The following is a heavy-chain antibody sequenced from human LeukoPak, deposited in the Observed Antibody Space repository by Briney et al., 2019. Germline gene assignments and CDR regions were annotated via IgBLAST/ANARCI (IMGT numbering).Heavy chain of an antibody. V-gene: IGHV3-21*01. CDR3: ARDLYGDYSFDC. CDR2: SSDSGTYI. Sequence: PARSLRLSCAASGFTFTSDCIHWVRQVQRNVLEWVSCSSDSGTYINYADSMKGRFSISRDNAKNSLYVQMNSLRADETAVYYCARDLYGDYSFDCWGQGTLVTVSS. D-gene: IGHD4-17*01. CDR1: GFTFTSDC. J-gene: IGHJ4*02.